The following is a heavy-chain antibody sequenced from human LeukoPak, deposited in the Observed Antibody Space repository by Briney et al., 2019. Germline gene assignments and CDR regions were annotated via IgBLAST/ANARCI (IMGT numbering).Heavy chain of an antibody. Sequence: GGSLRLSCGASGFTFSNYAMYWVRQAPGKGLEWVSGLTGGGDFTYYADSVKGRFTISRDNSKNTLYLEMNSLRADDTAVYYCARAVVEMATIEAPYPAGYFDYWGQGTLVTVSS. J-gene: IGHJ4*02. CDR2: LTGGGDFT. CDR1: GFTFSNYA. V-gene: IGHV3-23*01. D-gene: IGHD5-24*01. CDR3: ARAVVEMATIEAPYPAGYFDY.